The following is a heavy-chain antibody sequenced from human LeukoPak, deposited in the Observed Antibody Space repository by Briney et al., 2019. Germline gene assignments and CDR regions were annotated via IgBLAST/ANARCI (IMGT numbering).Heavy chain of an antibody. V-gene: IGHV3-33*01. CDR3: ARDDGSGSSLDY. CDR1: GFTFSSYG. J-gene: IGHJ4*02. Sequence: GSLRLSCAAAGFTFSSYGMHWVRQAPGKGLEWVAVIWYDGSNKYYADSAKGRFTISRDNSKTALDLQMHSLRAEDTAVYYCARDDGSGSSLDYWGQGTLVTVSS. CDR2: IWYDGSNK. D-gene: IGHD3-10*01.